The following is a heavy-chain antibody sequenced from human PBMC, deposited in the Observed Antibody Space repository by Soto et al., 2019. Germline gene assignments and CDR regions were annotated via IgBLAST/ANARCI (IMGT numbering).Heavy chain of an antibody. CDR1: GFTFSSYA. D-gene: IGHD1-26*01. CDR3: AKDLRGAQEFDY. CDR2: ISGSGGST. V-gene: IGHV3-23*01. J-gene: IGHJ4*02. Sequence: EVQLLESGGGLVQPGGSLRLSCAASGFTFSSYAMSWVRQAPGKGLEWVSAISGSGGSTYYADSVKGRFTISRDNSRNTLYLQMNSLRAEDTAVYYCAKDLRGAQEFDYWGQGTLVTVSS.